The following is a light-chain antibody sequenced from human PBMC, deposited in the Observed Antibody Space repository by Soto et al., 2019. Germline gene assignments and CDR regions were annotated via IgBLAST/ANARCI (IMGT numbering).Light chain of an antibody. CDR2: GAS. J-gene: IGKJ5*01. CDR3: QQFSDWPPIT. V-gene: IGKV3-15*01. Sequence: EIVMTQSPATLAVSPGERVTLSCRASQSVSSDLAWYQQKPGQAPRLLMDGASTRAPGIPARFSGSGSGTEFTLTISSRQSEDFAVYYCQQFSDWPPITFGQGTRLEIK. CDR1: QSVSSD.